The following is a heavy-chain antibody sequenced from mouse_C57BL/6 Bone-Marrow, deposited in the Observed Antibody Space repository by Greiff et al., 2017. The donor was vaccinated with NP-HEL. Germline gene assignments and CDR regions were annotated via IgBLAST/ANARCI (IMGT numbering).Heavy chain of an antibody. J-gene: IGHJ3*01. CDR2: IYPGDGDT. CDR1: GYAFSSSW. Sequence: VQLQESGPELVKPGASVKISCKASGYAFSSSWMNWVKQRPGKGLEWIGRIYPGDGDTNYNGKFKGKATLTADKSSSTAYMQLSSLTSEDSAVYFCARYYCFAYWGQGTLVTVSA. D-gene: IGHD1-1*01. V-gene: IGHV1-82*01. CDR3: ARYYCFAY.